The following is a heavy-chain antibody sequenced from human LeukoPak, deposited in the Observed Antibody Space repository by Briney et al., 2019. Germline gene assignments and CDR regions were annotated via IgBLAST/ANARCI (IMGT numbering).Heavy chain of an antibody. V-gene: IGHV4-59*08. J-gene: IGHJ4*02. Sequence: KSSETLSLTCTVSGGSISSYYWSWIRQPPGKGLEWIGYIYYSGSTNYNPSLKSRVTISVDTSKNQFSLKLSSVTAADTAVYYCARLIEGDGTYYYGSGSYTTQFDYWGQGTLVTVSS. CDR1: GGSISSYY. CDR2: IYYSGST. CDR3: ARLIEGDGTYYYGSGSYTTQFDY. D-gene: IGHD3-10*01.